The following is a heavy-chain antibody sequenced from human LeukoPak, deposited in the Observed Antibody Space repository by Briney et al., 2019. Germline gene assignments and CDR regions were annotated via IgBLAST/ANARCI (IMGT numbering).Heavy chain of an antibody. J-gene: IGHJ4*02. D-gene: IGHD1-26*01. CDR1: GFTFSSYW. CDR3: ASGALSGTYYVYYFDY. V-gene: IGHV3-74*01. CDR2: INSDGSST. Sequence: GGSLRLSCAASGFTFSSYWMHWVRQAPGKGLVWVSRINSDGSSTSYADSVKGRFTISRDNAKNTLYLQMNSLGAEDTAVYYCASGALSGTYYVYYFDYWGQGNLVTVAS.